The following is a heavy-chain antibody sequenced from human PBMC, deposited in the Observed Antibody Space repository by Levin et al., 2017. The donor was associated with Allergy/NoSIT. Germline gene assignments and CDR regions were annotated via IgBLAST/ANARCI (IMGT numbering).Heavy chain of an antibody. CDR3: ARVSYDYGDYSAEMDV. CDR2: ISSSSSTI. Sequence: PGGSLRLSCAASGFTFSSYSMNWVRQAPGKGLEWVSYISSSSSTIYYADSVKGRFTISRDNAKNSLYLQMNSLRAEDTAVYYCARVSYDYGDYSAEMDVWGKGTTVTVSS. V-gene: IGHV3-48*01. CDR1: GFTFSSYS. J-gene: IGHJ6*04. D-gene: IGHD4-17*01.